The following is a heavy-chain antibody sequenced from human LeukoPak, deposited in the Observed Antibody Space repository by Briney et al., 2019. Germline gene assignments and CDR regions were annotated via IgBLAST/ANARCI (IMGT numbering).Heavy chain of an antibody. J-gene: IGHJ4*02. CDR2: FSRSGPDT. D-gene: IGHD6-13*01. V-gene: IGHV3-23*01. CDR3: AKGSLGSWYYFDY. Sequence: GGSLRLSCAASGFTFGSSAMSWLRQAPGKGPEGLSTFSRSGPDTYYADSVKGRFTIFRDNSKNTLYLQMNSLRAEDTAVYYCAKGSLGSWYYFDYWGQGTLVTVSS. CDR1: GFTFGSSA.